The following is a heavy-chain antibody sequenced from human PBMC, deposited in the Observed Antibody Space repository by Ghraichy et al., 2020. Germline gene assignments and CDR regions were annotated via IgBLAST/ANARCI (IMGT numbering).Heavy chain of an antibody. D-gene: IGHD6-6*01. CDR2: ISGSGGTT. J-gene: IGHJ6*02. V-gene: IGHV3-23*01. CDR1: GFTFSIYA. CDR3: AKFQKLGLYYYYYGMDV. Sequence: LSLTCAASGFTFSIYAMTWVRQAPGKGLEWVSGISGSGGTTYYADSVKGRFTISRDKSKNTLYLQMNSLRAEDTAVYYCAKFQKLGLYYYYYGMDVWGQGTTVTVSS.